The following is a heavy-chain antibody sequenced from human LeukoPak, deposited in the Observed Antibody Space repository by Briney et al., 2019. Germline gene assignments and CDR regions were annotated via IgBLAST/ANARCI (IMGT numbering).Heavy chain of an antibody. CDR1: GFTFSTYW. Sequence: PGGSLRLSCAASGFTFSTYWMHWVRQAPGKGLVWVSLIDTDGSSTPYADSVKGRFTISRDNAKNTLYLQMNSLRAEDTAVYYCARVDGSSDFDYWGQGTLVTVSS. D-gene: IGHD3-10*01. CDR3: ARVDGSSDFDY. J-gene: IGHJ4*02. V-gene: IGHV3-74*01. CDR2: IDTDGSST.